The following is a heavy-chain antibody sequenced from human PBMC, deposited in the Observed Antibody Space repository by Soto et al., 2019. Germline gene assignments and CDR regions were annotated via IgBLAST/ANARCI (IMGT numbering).Heavy chain of an antibody. CDR3: AREWLEPAPFDY. J-gene: IGHJ4*02. Sequence: ASVKVSCEASGYTFTSYDINWVRQATGQGLEWMGWMNPNSGNTGYAQKFQGRVTMTRNTSISTAYMELSSLRSEDTAVYYCAREWLEPAPFDYWGQGTLVTVS. D-gene: IGHD2-8*01. CDR2: MNPNSGNT. CDR1: GYTFTSYD. V-gene: IGHV1-8*01.